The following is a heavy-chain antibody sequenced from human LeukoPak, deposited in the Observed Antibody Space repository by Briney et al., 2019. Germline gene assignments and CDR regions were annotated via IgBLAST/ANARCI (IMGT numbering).Heavy chain of an antibody. CDR2: IIPILGIA. D-gene: IGHD2-15*01. CDR3: ARAAVVTEYYFDY. CDR1: GGTFSSYA. V-gene: IGHV1-69*04. J-gene: IGHJ4*02. Sequence: SVTVSCKASGGTFSSYAISWVRQAPGQGLEWMGRIIPILGIANYAQKFQGRVTITADKSTSTAYMELSGLRSEDTAVYYCARAAVVTEYYFDYWGQGTLVTVSS.